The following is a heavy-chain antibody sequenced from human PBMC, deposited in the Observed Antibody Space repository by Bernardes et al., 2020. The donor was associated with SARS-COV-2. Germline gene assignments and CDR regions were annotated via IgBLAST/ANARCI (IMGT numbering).Heavy chain of an antibody. V-gene: IGHV1-2*04. Sequence: ASVKVSCKASGYTFTGYYMHWVRQAPGQGLEWMGWINPNSGGTNYAQKFQGWVTMTRDTSISTAYMELSRLRSDDTAVYYCARGGSSSWNGYYYYYYGMDVWGQGTTVTVSS. D-gene: IGHD6-13*01. CDR2: INPNSGGT. CDR1: GYTFTGYY. J-gene: IGHJ6*02. CDR3: ARGGSSSWNGYYYYYYGMDV.